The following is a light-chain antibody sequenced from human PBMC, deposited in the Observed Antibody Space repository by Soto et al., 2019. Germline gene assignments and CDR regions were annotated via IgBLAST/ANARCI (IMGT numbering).Light chain of an antibody. CDR2: DVS. V-gene: IGLV2-14*01. CDR1: SSDVGGYNC. Sequence: QSALTQPASVSGSPGQSIAISCTGTSSDVGGYNCVSWYQQHPGKAPKLMIYDVSNRPSGVSNRFSGSKSGNTASLTISGLQAEDEADYYCSSYTSSSTYVFGTGTNLTVL. CDR3: SSYTSSSTYV. J-gene: IGLJ1*01.